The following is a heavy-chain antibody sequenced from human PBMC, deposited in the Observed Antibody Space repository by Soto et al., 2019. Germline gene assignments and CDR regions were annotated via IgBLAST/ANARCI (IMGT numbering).Heavy chain of an antibody. CDR2: IYYSGST. J-gene: IGHJ4*02. CDR3: DGDHYYDSSGYYC. V-gene: IGHV4-30-4*01. D-gene: IGHD3-22*01. Sequence: SETLSLTCTVSGGSISSGDYYWSWIRQPPGKGLEWIGYIYYSGSTYYNPSLKSRVTISVDTSKNQFSLKLSSVTAADTAVYYCDGDHYYDSSGYYCWGQGTLVTVSS. CDR1: GGSISSGDYY.